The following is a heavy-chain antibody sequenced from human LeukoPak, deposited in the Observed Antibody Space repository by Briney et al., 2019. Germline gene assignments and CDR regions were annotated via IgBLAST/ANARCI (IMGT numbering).Heavy chain of an antibody. D-gene: IGHD2-15*01. Sequence: TSETLSLTCTVSGGSISSSSYYWGWIRQSPGKGLEWIGSIYYSGSTYYNPSLKSRATISVDTPKNQFSLKLSSVTAADTAVYYCARPYSSLARSAFDIWGQGTMVTVSS. CDR1: GGSISSSSYY. V-gene: IGHV4-39*01. J-gene: IGHJ3*02. CDR3: ARPYSSLARSAFDI. CDR2: IYYSGST.